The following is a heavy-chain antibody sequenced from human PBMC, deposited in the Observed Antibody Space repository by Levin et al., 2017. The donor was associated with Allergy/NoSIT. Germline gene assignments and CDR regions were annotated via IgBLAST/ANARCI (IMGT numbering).Heavy chain of an antibody. CDR1: GDSISSSNYY. V-gene: IGHV4-39*01. D-gene: IGHD5-24*01. CDR2: FQDRGRS. J-gene: IGHJ4*02. Sequence: SETLSLTCSVSGDSISSSNYYWDWMRQPPGQGLEWIASFQDRGRSSSNPALKSRATVSKDTSKNQFSLKLTPVTAADTGVYYCARRLRDGFVDSWGQGILVTVSS. CDR3: ARRLRDGFVDS.